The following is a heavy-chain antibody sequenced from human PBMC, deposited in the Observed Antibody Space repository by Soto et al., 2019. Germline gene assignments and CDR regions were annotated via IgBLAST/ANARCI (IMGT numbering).Heavy chain of an antibody. CDR2: MSHSGGT. D-gene: IGHD1-1*01. Sequence: QVQLQQWGAGLLKPSETLSLTCAVYGGFVSSGSYYWSWIRQPPGKGLEWIGEMSHSGGTHFNPSRKGQVTRSVDTSKNQCSLKMSSVTAADTALYDCARVERGTATTVVDAFDIWGPGTMVTVSS. CDR1: GGFVSSGSYY. J-gene: IGHJ3*02. V-gene: IGHV4-34*01. CDR3: ARVERGTATTVVDAFDI.